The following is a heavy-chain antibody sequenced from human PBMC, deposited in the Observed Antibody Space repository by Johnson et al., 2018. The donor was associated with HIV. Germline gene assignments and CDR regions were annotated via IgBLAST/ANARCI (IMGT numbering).Heavy chain of an antibody. V-gene: IGHV3-30-3*01. D-gene: IGHD2-15*01. CDR3: VVEGARNPDGFDI. Sequence: QVQLVESGGGLVQPGGSLRLSCAASGFTFSSYAMHWVRQAPGKGLEWVAVISYDGSNKYYADSVKGRFTISRDNSKNTLYLQMNSLRAEDRAVYYWVVEGARNPDGFDIWGQGTTVTVSS. J-gene: IGHJ3*02. CDR2: ISYDGSNK. CDR1: GFTFSSYA.